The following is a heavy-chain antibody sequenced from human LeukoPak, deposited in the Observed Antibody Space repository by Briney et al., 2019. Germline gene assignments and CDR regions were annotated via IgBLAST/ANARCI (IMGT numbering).Heavy chain of an antibody. Sequence: PSETLSLTCAVYGGSFSGYYWSWIRQPPGKGLEWIGEINHSGSTNYNPSLKSRVTISVDTSKNQFSLKLSSVTAADTAVYYCAEDYGSNGMDVWGQGTTATVSS. V-gene: IGHV4-34*01. J-gene: IGHJ6*02. D-gene: IGHD3-10*01. CDR2: INHSGST. CDR1: GGSFSGYY. CDR3: AEDYGSNGMDV.